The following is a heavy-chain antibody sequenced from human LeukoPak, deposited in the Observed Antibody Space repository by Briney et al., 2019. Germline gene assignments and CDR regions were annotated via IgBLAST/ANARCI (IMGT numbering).Heavy chain of an antibody. V-gene: IGHV4-34*01. CDR2: INHSGST. Sequence: PSETLSLTCAVYGGSFSGYYWSWIRQPPVKGLEWIGEINHSGSTNYNPSLKSRVTISVDTSKNQFSLKLSSVTAADTAVYYCARALSRITIFGVVTNYNFDYWGQGTLVTVSS. J-gene: IGHJ4*02. CDR1: GGSFSGYY. CDR3: ARALSRITIFGVVTNYNFDY. D-gene: IGHD3-3*01.